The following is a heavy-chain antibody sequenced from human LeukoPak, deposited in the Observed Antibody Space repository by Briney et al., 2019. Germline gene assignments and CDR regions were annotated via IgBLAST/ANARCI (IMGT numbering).Heavy chain of an antibody. CDR3: ARDRAAAGANHYHYYGMDV. J-gene: IGHJ6*02. D-gene: IGHD6-13*01. CDR2: INHRGST. V-gene: IGHV4-34*01. Sequence: SETLSLTCAVYGGSFSGYYWSWVRQPPGKGLGWIGEINHRGSTNYNPSLKSRVTISVDTSKNQFSLKLSSVTAADTAVYYCARDRAAAGANHYHYYGMDVWGQGTTVTVSS. CDR1: GGSFSGYY.